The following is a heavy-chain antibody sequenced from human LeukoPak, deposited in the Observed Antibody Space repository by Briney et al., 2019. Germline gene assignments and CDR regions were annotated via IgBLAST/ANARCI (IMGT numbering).Heavy chain of an antibody. CDR2: IRYDGSNK. CDR3: ASLIVGATTGEGNYFDY. V-gene: IGHV3-30*02. Sequence: GGSLRLSCAASGFTFSSYGMHWVRQAPGKGLEWVAFIRYDGSNKYYADSVKGRFTISRDNSKNTLYLQMNSLRAEDTAVYYCASLIVGATTGEGNYFDYWGQGTLVTVSS. J-gene: IGHJ4*02. CDR1: GFTFSSYG. D-gene: IGHD1-26*01.